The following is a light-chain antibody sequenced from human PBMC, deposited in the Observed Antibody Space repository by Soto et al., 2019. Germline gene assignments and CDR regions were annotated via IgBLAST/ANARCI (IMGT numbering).Light chain of an antibody. J-gene: IGKJ1*01. CDR3: QQYNNWPRT. Sequence: EIVMTQSPDTLSMSPGERATLSCRASQRVSSNLAWYQQKPGQAPRLLIYGASTRATGIPARFSGSGSGTEFTLTISSLQSEDFAVYYCQQYNNWPRTFGQGTKVEIK. CDR1: QRVSSN. CDR2: GAS. V-gene: IGKV3-15*01.